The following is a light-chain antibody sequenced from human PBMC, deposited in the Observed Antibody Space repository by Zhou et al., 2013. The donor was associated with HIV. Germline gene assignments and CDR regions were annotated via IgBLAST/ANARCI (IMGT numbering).Light chain of an antibody. CDR2: GAS. Sequence: EIVMTQSPATLSVSPGDRATLSCRASQSVANNLAWYQQKPGQAPRLLIYGASTRAAGIPARFSGGGSGTDFTLTISSLEPDDFAVYYCQQRANWYTFGQGTKLEMK. CDR3: QQRANWYT. J-gene: IGKJ2*01. V-gene: IGKV3-15*01. CDR1: QSVANN.